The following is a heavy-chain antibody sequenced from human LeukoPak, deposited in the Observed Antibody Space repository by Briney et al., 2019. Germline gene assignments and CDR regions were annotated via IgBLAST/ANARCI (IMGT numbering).Heavy chain of an antibody. Sequence: GGSLRLSRAASGFTLDDYAMYWVRPAPRKGRAWVANIKQDGSEKYYVDSVTGRFTISRDNSENTLYLQMNSLRAEDPALYYCAKVDSSGRYEDYWGQGALVTVSS. CDR3: AKVDSSGRYEDY. J-gene: IGHJ4*02. V-gene: IGHV3-7*03. CDR1: GFTLDDYA. D-gene: IGHD6-19*01. CDR2: IKQDGSEK.